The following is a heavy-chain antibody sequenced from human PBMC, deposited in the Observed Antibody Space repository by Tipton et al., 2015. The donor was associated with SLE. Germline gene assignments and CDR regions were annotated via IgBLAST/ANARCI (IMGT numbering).Heavy chain of an antibody. Sequence: TLSLTCTVSGGSIRSHHWRWIRQPPGKGLEWIGYMYHSGSTKYNPSLKSRVTISLDTSKNQVSLKLTSVTAADTAVYYCARGWYSRNWEWWFDPWGQGTLVTVSS. D-gene: IGHD1-26*01. CDR3: ARGWYSRNWEWWFDP. J-gene: IGHJ5*02. V-gene: IGHV4-59*11. CDR1: GGSIRSHH. CDR2: MYHSGST.